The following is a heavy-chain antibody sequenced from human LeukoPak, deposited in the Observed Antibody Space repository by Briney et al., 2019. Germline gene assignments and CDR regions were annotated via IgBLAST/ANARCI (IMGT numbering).Heavy chain of an antibody. CDR2: ISSSGSTK. D-gene: IGHD2/OR15-2a*01. Sequence: GGSLRLSCAASGFTFNTYTMNWVRQAPGKGLEWVSYISSSGSTKYHADSVKGRFTISRDNARNSLYLQMNSLRAEDTAVYFCARGGLSIMGYWGQGTLVTVSS. CDR1: GFTFNTYT. CDR3: ARGGLSIMGY. J-gene: IGHJ4*02. V-gene: IGHV3-48*01.